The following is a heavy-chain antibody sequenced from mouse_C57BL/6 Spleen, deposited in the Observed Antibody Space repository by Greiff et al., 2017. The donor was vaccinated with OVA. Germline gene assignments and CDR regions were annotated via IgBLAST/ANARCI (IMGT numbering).Heavy chain of an antibody. D-gene: IGHD2-4*01. CDR2: IDPENGDT. CDR1: GFNIKDDY. J-gene: IGHJ4*01. CDR3: TTHLYDYDDY. Sequence: VQLQQSGAELVRPGASVKLSCTASGFNIKDDYMHWVKQRPEQGLEWIGWIDPENGDTEYASKFQGKATITADTSSDTAYLQLSSLTSEDTAVYYCTTHLYDYDDYWGQGTSVTVSS. V-gene: IGHV14-4*01.